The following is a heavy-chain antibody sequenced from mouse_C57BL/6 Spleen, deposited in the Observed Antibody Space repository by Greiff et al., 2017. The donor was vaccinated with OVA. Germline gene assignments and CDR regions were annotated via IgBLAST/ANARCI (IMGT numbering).Heavy chain of an antibody. CDR3: ARRGVYYDYDEAWFAY. D-gene: IGHD2-4*01. CDR2: INPSNGGT. J-gene: IGHJ3*01. CDR1: GYTFTSYW. V-gene: IGHV1-53*01. Sequence: QVQLQQPGTELVKPGASVKLSCKASGYTFTSYWMHWVKQRPGPGLEWIGNINPSNGGTNYNEKFKSKATLTVDKSSSTAYMQLSSLTSEDSAVYYCARRGVYYDYDEAWFAYWGQGTLVTVSA.